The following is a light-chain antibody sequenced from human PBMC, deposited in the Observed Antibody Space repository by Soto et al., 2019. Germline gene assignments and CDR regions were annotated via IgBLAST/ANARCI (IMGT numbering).Light chain of an antibody. J-gene: IGLJ2*01. CDR2: DVS. V-gene: IGLV2-14*01. CDR1: SSDVGGYIY. CDR3: SSFTSSNTLV. Sequence: QSALTQPASVSGSPGQSITISCTGTSSDVGGYIYVSWHQQHPGTAPKLMIYDVSNRPSGVSNRFSGSKSGNTASLTISGLQAEDEADYYCSSFTSSNTLVFGAGTKLTV.